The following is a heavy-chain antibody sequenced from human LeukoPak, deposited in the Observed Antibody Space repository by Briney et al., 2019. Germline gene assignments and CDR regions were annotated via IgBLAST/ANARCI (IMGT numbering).Heavy chain of an antibody. D-gene: IGHD6-19*01. J-gene: IGHJ4*02. CDR3: ARGLRSGWQDDFDY. CDR1: GFTFSSYA. CDR2: ISYDGSNK. Sequence: GGSLRLSCAASGFTFSSYAMHWVRQAPGKGLEWVAVISYDGSNKYYADSVKGRFTISRDNAKNSLYLHMDSLRAEDTAVYYCARGLRSGWQDDFDYWGQGTLVTVSS. V-gene: IGHV3-30-3*01.